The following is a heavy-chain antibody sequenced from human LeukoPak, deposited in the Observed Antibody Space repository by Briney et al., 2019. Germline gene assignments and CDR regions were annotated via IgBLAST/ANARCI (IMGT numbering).Heavy chain of an antibody. Sequence: GSSVKVSCKASGYTFTGFHMHGVRQAPGQGREWVGWINPNSGGTNYAQKFQGRVTMTRGTSISTVYMELSRLRSDDTAVYYCARDRLRLGYERTNWFDPWGQGTLVTVSS. J-gene: IGHJ5*02. D-gene: IGHD2-15*01. CDR3: ARDRLRLGYERTNWFDP. CDR2: INPNSGGT. CDR1: GYTFTGFH. V-gene: IGHV1-2*02.